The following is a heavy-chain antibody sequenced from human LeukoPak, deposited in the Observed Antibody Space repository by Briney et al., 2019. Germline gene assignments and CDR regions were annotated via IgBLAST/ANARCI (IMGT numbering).Heavy chain of an antibody. CDR3: ARENYDFWSGYTYYYYMDV. V-gene: IGHV4-39*02. D-gene: IGHD3-3*01. CDR1: GGSISSSSYY. CDR2: IYYSGST. J-gene: IGHJ6*03. Sequence: SETLSLTCTVSGGSISSSSYYWGWIRQPPGKGLEWIGSIYYSGSTYYNPSLKSRVTISVDTSKNQFSLKLSSVTAADTAVYYCARENYDFWSGYTYYYYMDVWGKGTTVTVSS.